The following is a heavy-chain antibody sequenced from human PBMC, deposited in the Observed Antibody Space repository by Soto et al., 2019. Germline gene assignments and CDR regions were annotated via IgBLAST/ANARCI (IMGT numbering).Heavy chain of an antibody. Sequence: GWSLRLSCTASEFTFINYAMSWVRQAPGKGLEWVSAISASGAATYYVESVKGRFTISRDSSKNTLYVQMNSLRAEDTGVYYCARCAVLSTTSGGWCNWFDPWGQGTLVTVSS. CDR1: EFTFINYA. CDR3: ARCAVLSTTSGGWCNWFDP. CDR2: ISASGAAT. V-gene: IGHV3-23*01. D-gene: IGHD2-21*01. J-gene: IGHJ5*02.